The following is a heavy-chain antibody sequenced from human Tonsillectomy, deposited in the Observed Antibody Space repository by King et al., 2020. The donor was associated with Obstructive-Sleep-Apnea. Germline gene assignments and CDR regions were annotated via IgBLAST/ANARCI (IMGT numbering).Heavy chain of an antibody. D-gene: IGHD1-1*01. CDR1: GYRFTSYW. J-gene: IGHJ4*02. CDR2: IYPGDSDI. V-gene: IGHV5-51*01. Sequence: VQLVESGAEVKKPGESLKISCQASGYRFTSYWIGWVRQMPGKGLEWVGIIYPGDSDIRYSPSFRGQATISADKSINTAYLQWSSLKASDTAMYYCATTRNWNGGERGGAVDYWGQGTLVTVSS. CDR3: ATTRNWNGGERGGAVDY.